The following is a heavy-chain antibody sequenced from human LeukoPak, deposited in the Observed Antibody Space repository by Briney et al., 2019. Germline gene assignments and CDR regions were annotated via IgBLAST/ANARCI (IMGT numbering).Heavy chain of an antibody. CDR2: ISTYKGNT. CDR1: GYTFTNYG. Sequence: GASVKVSCKASGYTFTNYGVSWVRQAPGQGLEWMGWISTYKGNTNYAQNFRGRVTLTTDTYTSTAYMELRNLTSDDTAVFYCAREAEYSSSPFDYWGQGTLVTVSS. CDR3: AREAEYSSSPFDY. D-gene: IGHD6-6*01. J-gene: IGHJ4*02. V-gene: IGHV1-18*01.